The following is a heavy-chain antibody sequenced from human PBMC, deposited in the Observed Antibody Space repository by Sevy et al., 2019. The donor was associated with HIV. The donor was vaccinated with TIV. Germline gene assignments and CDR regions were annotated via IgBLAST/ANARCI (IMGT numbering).Heavy chain of an antibody. CDR3: ARGDSDILTGLDY. V-gene: IGHV1-3*01. J-gene: IGHJ4*02. CDR1: GYTFTSYA. CDR2: INAGNGNT. D-gene: IGHD3-9*01. Sequence: ASVKVSCKASGYTFTSYAMHWVRQAPGQRLEWMGWINAGNGNTKYSQTFQGRVTITRDTSASTAYMELSSLRSEDTAVYYCARGDSDILTGLDYWGQGTLVTVSS.